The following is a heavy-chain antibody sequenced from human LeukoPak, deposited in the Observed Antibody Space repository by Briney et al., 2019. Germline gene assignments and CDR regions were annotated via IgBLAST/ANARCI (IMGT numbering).Heavy chain of an antibody. V-gene: IGHV3-64D*06. J-gene: IGHJ4*02. CDR3: VNALTAMADMAL. Sequence: GGSLRLSCSASGFTFSSHAMHWVRQAPGKGLEYVSAISSNGGSTYYADSVKGRFTISRDNSENTLYLQMSSLRAEDTAVYYCVNALTAMADMALWGQGTLVTVSS. CDR1: GFTFSSHA. CDR2: ISSNGGST. D-gene: IGHD5-18*01.